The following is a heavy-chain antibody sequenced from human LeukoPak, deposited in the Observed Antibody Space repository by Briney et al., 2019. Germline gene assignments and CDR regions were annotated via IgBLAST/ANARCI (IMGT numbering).Heavy chain of an antibody. J-gene: IGHJ4*02. D-gene: IGHD5-18*01. CDR3: ARLVGYSYAKFDY. V-gene: IGHV4-59*08. CDR2: IYYSGST. CDR1: GGSISSYY. Sequence: SETLSLTCTVSGGSISSYYWSWIRQPPGKGLEWIGYIYYSGSTNYNPSLKSRVTISVDTSKNQFSLKLSSVTAADTAVYYCARLVGYSYAKFDYWGQGTLVTVSS.